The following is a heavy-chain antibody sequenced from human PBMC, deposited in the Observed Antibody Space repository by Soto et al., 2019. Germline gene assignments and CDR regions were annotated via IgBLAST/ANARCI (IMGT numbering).Heavy chain of an antibody. J-gene: IGHJ6*02. V-gene: IGHV1-69*13. CDR1: GGTFSSYA. CDR3: ATRFCSTSCYKKNGMDV. CDR2: IIPIFGTA. D-gene: IGHD2-2*02. Sequence: SVKVSCKASGGTFSSYAISWARQAPGQGLEWMGGIIPIFGTANYAQKLQGRVTITADESTSTAYMELSSLRSEDTAVYYCATRFCSTSCYKKNGMDVWGQGTTVTVSS.